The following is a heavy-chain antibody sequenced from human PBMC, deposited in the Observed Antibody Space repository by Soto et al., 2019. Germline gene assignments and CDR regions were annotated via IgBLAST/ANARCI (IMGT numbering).Heavy chain of an antibody. Sequence: PGGSLRLSCAASGFTFSSYEMMWVRQAPGKGLEWVSFIHNSRGTTYYADSVKGRFTISRDNAQNSLYLQMSSLRAEDTAVYYCATSLSGYYSSYWCKGTLVTLSS. J-gene: IGHJ4*02. V-gene: IGHV3-48*03. CDR2: IHNSRGTT. CDR3: ATSLSGYYSSY. CDR1: GFTFSSYE. D-gene: IGHD3-22*01.